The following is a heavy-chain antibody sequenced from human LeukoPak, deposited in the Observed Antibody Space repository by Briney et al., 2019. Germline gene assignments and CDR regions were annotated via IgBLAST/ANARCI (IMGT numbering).Heavy chain of an antibody. CDR1: GFTFSSYA. D-gene: IGHD4-23*01. CDR2: ISGSGGST. CDR3: AKGKASGNSRFDY. V-gene: IGHV3-23*01. Sequence: GGSLRLSCAASGFTFSSYAMSWVHQAPGKGLEWVSAISGSGGSTYYADSVKGRFTISRDNSKNTLYLQMNSLRAEDTAVYYCAKGKASGNSRFDYWGQGTLDTVSS. J-gene: IGHJ4*02.